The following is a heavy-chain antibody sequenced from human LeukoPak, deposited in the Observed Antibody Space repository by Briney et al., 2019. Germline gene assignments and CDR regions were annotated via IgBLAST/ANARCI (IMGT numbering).Heavy chain of an antibody. D-gene: IGHD5-24*01. V-gene: IGHV3-23*01. J-gene: IGHJ4*02. CDR1: GFTFSSYA. CDR2: ISGSGGST. Sequence: GGSLRLSCAASGFTFSSYAMSWVRQAPGKGLEWVSAISGSGGSTYYADSVKGRFTISRDNSKNTLYLKMNSLRAEDTAVYYCAKDQFSEMATRGGVVLVFAYWGQGTLVTVSS. CDR3: AKDQFSEMATRGGVVLVFAY.